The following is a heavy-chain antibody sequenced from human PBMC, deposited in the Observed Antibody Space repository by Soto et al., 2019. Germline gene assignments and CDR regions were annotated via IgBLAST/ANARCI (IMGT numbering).Heavy chain of an antibody. CDR3: ATKGDIVT. Sequence: ASVKVSCKASGYTFTNYAIHWVRQAPGQRLEWMGWINLGNGNTKYSQEFQGRVTITRDTSASTAYMELSSLNSEDTAVYYCATKGDIVTWGRGTLVTVSS. V-gene: IGHV1-3*01. J-gene: IGHJ5*02. D-gene: IGHD2-15*01. CDR1: GYTFTNYA. CDR2: INLGNGNT.